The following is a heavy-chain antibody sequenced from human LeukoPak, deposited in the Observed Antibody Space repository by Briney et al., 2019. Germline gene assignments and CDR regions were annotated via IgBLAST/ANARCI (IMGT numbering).Heavy chain of an antibody. Sequence: ASVKVSCKASGGTFSSYAISWVRQAPGQGLEWMGGIIPIFGTANYAQKFQGRVTITADESTSTAYMGLSSLRSEDTAVYYCASQVAARLHYWGQGTLVTVSS. J-gene: IGHJ4*02. D-gene: IGHD6-6*01. CDR3: ASQVAARLHY. CDR1: GGTFSSYA. V-gene: IGHV1-69*13. CDR2: IIPIFGTA.